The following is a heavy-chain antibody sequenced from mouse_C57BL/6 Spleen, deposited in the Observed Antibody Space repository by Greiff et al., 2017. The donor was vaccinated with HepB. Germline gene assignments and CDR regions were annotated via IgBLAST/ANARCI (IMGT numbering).Heavy chain of an antibody. CDR1: GFNIKDYY. CDR3: APYGSTWFAY. D-gene: IGHD1-1*01. Sequence: VQLQQSGAELVKPGASVKLSCTASGFNIKDYYMHWVKQRTEQGLEWIGRIDPEDGETKYAPKFPGKATITADTSSNTAYLQLSSLTSEDTAVYYCAPYGSTWFAYWGQGTLVTVSA. CDR2: IDPEDGET. J-gene: IGHJ3*01. V-gene: IGHV14-2*01.